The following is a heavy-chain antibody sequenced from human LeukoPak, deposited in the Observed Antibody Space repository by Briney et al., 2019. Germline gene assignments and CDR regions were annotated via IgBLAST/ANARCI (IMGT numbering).Heavy chain of an antibody. CDR3: ARVRSDTSCYSY. Sequence: GGSLRLSCAASGFTFSSYSMNWVRQAPGKGLEWVSSISSSSSYIYYADSLKGRFTISRDNAKNSLYLQLNSLRAEDTAVYYCARVRSDTSCYSYWGQGTLVTVSS. V-gene: IGHV3-21*01. CDR1: GFTFSSYS. J-gene: IGHJ4*02. D-gene: IGHD2-2*01. CDR2: ISSSSSYI.